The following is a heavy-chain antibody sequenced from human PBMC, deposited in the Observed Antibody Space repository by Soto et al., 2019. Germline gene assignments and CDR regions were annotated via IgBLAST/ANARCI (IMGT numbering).Heavy chain of an antibody. V-gene: IGHV3-74*01. J-gene: IGHJ4*02. CDR2: INSDGSST. D-gene: IGHD2-15*01. CDR3: VRTSLVVAAATRADY. Sequence: EVQLVESGGGLVQPGGSLRLSCAASGFTFSSYWMHWVRQAPGKGLVWVSRINSDGSSTSYADSVKGRFTISRDNAKKTLYLQMNSLRAEDTAVYYCVRTSLVVAAATRADYWGKGTMVTVSS. CDR1: GFTFSSYW.